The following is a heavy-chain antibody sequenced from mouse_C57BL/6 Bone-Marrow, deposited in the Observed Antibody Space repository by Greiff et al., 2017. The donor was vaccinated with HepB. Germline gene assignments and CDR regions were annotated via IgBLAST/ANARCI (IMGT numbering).Heavy chain of an antibody. D-gene: IGHD1-1*02. Sequence: EVHLVESEGGLVQPGSSMKLSCTASGFTFSDYYMAWVRQVPEKGLEWVATINYDGSSTYYLDSLKSRFIISKDNAKNILYLQMSSLKSEDTATYDCAKCWYWHWYFDVWGTGTTVTVSS. CDR1: GFTFSDYY. V-gene: IGHV5-16*01. J-gene: IGHJ1*03. CDR2: INYDGSST. CDR3: AKCWYWHWYFDV.